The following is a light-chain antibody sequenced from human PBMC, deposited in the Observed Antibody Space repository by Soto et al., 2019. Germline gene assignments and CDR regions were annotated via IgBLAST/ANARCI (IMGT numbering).Light chain of an antibody. J-gene: IGLJ3*02. CDR2: GNS. Sequence: QSVLTQPPSVSGAPGQRVTISCTGSSSNIGAGYAVHWYQQLPGTAPKLLIYGNSNRPSGVPDRFSGSKSCTSASLVITGLRAEDEAAYYCQSYYSSLSGWVFGGGTKLTVL. CDR1: SSNIGAGYA. V-gene: IGLV1-40*01. CDR3: QSYYSSLSGWV.